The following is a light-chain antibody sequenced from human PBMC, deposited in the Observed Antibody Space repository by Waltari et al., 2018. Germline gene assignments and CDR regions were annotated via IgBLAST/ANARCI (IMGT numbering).Light chain of an antibody. Sequence: DIQMTQSPSSLSASVGDRVTITCRASRGIGNYVNWYQHRPGEPPNLLTCAASSLHTGVPSRFSGSGSGTDFTLTISILQPEDFATYYCQQTYGPSLSFGGGTKVEIK. CDR3: QQTYGPSLS. CDR1: RGIGNY. V-gene: IGKV1-39*01. CDR2: AAS. J-gene: IGKJ4*01.